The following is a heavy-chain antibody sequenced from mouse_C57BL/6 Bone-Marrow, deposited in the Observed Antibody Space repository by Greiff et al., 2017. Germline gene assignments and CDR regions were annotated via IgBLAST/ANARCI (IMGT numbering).Heavy chain of an antibody. V-gene: IGHV1-19*01. D-gene: IGHD1-1*01. CDR3: ARDYGTQDAMDY. Sequence: DVQLQESGPVLVKPGASVKMSCKASGYTFTDYYMNWVKQSHGKSLEWIGVINPYNGGTSYNQKFKGKATLTVDKSSSTAYMELNSLTSEDSAVYYCARDYGTQDAMDYWGQGTSVTVSS. CDR2: INPYNGGT. J-gene: IGHJ4*01. CDR1: GYTFTDYY.